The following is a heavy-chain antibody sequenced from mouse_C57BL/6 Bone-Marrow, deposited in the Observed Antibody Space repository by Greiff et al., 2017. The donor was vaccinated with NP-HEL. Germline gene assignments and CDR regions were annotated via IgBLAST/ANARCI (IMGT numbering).Heavy chain of an antibody. D-gene: IGHD4-1*01. CDR1: GYAFSSSW. CDR3: ARCPANWDAGWFAY. Sequence: QVQLQQSGPELVKPGASVKISCKASGYAFSSSWMNWVKQRPGKGLEWIGRIYPGDGDTNYNGKFKGKATLTADKSSSTAYMQLSSLTSEDSAVYFCARCPANWDAGWFAYWGQGTLVTVSA. CDR2: IYPGDGDT. J-gene: IGHJ3*01. V-gene: IGHV1-82*01.